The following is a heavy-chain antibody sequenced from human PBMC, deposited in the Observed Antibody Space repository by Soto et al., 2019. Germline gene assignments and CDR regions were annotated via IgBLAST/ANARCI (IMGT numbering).Heavy chain of an antibody. CDR1: GYTFTSYA. Sequence: QVQLVQSGAEEKKPGASVKVSCKASGYTFTSYAMHWVRQAPGQRLEWMGWINAGNVNTKYSQKFQGRVTITRDTSASTAYMELSSLRSEDTAVYCCAGVLVGATPVDYWGQGTLVTVSS. D-gene: IGHD1-26*01. CDR3: AGVLVGATPVDY. V-gene: IGHV1-3*05. CDR2: INAGNVNT. J-gene: IGHJ4*02.